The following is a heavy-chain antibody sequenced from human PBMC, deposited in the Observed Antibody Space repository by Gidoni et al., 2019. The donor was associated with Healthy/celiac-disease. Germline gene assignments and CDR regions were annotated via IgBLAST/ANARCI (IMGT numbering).Heavy chain of an antibody. CDR3: ARAGGGNWAFDY. J-gene: IGHJ4*02. CDR2: IIPILGIA. D-gene: IGHD2-15*01. V-gene: IGHV1-69*04. CDR1: EGTFSSYA. Sequence: QVQLVQSGAEVKKPGSSVQVSCKASEGTFSSYAISWVRQAPGQGLEWMGRIIPILGIANYAQKFQGRVTITADKSTSTAYMELSSLRSEDTAVYYCARAGGGNWAFDYWGQGTLVTVSS.